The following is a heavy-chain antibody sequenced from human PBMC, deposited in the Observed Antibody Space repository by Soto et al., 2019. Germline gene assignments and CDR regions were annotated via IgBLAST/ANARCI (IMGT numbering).Heavy chain of an antibody. Sequence: EVQLLESGGGLVQPGGSLRLSCAASGFTFRSHAMTWVRQAPGKGLEWVSAISDSGDSTYYADSVKGRFTISRDNSKNTLNLQMNSLTAEDTAVSYCAKEPLLSGWYYFDYWGQGTLVTVSS. CDR2: ISDSGDST. D-gene: IGHD6-19*01. CDR1: GFTFRSHA. CDR3: AKEPLLSGWYYFDY. V-gene: IGHV3-23*01. J-gene: IGHJ4*02.